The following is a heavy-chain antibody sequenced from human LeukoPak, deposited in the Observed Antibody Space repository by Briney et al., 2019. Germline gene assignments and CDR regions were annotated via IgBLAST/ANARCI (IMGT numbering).Heavy chain of an antibody. V-gene: IGHV3-21*01. CDR2: ISSSRSYI. CDR1: GFTFSSYS. D-gene: IGHD3-10*01. Sequence: PGGSLRLSCAASGFTFSSYSMNWVRQAPGKGLEWVSSISSSRSYIYYADSVKGRFTISRDNAKNSLYLQMNSLRAEDTAVYYCAGERITMVRGVIITVGMDVWGQGTTVTVSS. CDR3: AGERITMVRGVIITVGMDV. J-gene: IGHJ6*02.